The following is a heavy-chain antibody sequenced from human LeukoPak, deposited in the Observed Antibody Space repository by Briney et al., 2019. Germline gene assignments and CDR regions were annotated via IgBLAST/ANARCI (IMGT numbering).Heavy chain of an antibody. CDR1: GYTFTCYY. D-gene: IGHD3-22*01. V-gene: IGHV1-2*02. CDR3: ARDVSGYYYDSSGYYLGDY. CDR2: INPNSGGT. J-gene: IGHJ4*02. Sequence: ASVKVSCKASGYTFTCYYMHWVRQAPGQGLEWMGWINPNSGGTNYAQKFQGRVTMTRDTSISTAYMELSRLRSDDTAVYHCARDVSGYYYDSSGYYLGDYWGQGTLVTVSS.